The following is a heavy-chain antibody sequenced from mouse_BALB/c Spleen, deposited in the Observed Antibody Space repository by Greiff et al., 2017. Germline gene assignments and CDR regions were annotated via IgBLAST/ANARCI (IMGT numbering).Heavy chain of an antibody. Sequence: EVHLVESGGGLVKPGGSLKLSCAASGFTFSSYAMSWVRQTPEKRLEWVASISSGGSTYYPDSVKGRFTISRDNARNILYLQMSSLRSEDTAMYYCARGYGYEGYWYFDVWGAGTTVTVSS. J-gene: IGHJ1*01. D-gene: IGHD2-2*01. V-gene: IGHV5-6-5*01. CDR2: ISSGGST. CDR3: ARGYGYEGYWYFDV. CDR1: GFTFSSYA.